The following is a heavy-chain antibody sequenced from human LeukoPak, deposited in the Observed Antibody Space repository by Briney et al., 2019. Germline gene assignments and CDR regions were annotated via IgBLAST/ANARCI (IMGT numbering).Heavy chain of an antibody. Sequence: SETLSLTCTVSGDSMSGYYWTWIRQPAGKGLEWIGRFYITGSSYYNPSLKSRVTMSVDTSKSQFSLKLTSVTAADTAVYYCARRSYNSPFRYWGQGTLVTVSS. D-gene: IGHD5-24*01. J-gene: IGHJ4*02. CDR3: ARRSYNSPFRY. CDR2: FYITGSS. CDR1: GDSMSGYY. V-gene: IGHV4-4*07.